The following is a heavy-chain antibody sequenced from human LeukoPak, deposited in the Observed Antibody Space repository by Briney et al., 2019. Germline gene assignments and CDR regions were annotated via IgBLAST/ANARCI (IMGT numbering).Heavy chain of an antibody. CDR2: IYHRGST. CDR3: ASTPVCGGDCSAEDY. CDR1: GGSISSGGYS. D-gene: IGHD2-21*02. J-gene: IGHJ4*02. Sequence: SQTLSLTCAVSGGSISSGGYSWSWIRQPPGKGLEWIGYIYHRGSTYYNPSLKSRVTISVDRSKNQFSLKLSSVTAADTAVYYCASTPVCGGDCSAEDYWGQGTLVTVSS. V-gene: IGHV4-30-2*01.